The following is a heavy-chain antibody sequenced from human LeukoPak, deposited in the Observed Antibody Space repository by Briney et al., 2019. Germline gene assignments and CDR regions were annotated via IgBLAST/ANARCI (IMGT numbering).Heavy chain of an antibody. V-gene: IGHV3-74*01. J-gene: IGHJ4*02. Sequence: GGSLRLSCVASGFIFSDYWMHWVRQDPGKGLVWVSRINTDGSSTTYADSVKGRFTISRDNSKNTLYLQMNSLRAEDTAVYYCAKARNDYSNYLDYWGQGTLVTVSS. CDR3: AKARNDYSNYLDY. CDR1: GFIFSDYW. D-gene: IGHD4-11*01. CDR2: INTDGSST.